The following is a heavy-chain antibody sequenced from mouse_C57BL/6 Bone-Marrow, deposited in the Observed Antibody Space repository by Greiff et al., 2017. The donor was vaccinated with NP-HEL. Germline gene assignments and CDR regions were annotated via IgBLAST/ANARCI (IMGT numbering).Heavy chain of an antibody. Sequence: EVQVVESGGDLVKPGGSLKLSCAASGFTFSSYGMSWVRQTPDKRLEWVATISSGGSYTYYPDSVKGRFTISRDNAKNTLYLQMSSLKSEDTAMYYCARSSYGNCGAWFAYWGQGTLVTVSA. D-gene: IGHD2-10*01. V-gene: IGHV5-6*01. J-gene: IGHJ3*01. CDR2: ISSGGSYT. CDR1: GFTFSSYG. CDR3: ARSSYGNCGAWFAY.